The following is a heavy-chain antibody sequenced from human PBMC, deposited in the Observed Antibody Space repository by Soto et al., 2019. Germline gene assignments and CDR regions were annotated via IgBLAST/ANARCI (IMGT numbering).Heavy chain of an antibody. CDR2: IYYSGPT. CDR3: AQGGVRMDV. Sequence: QVQLQESGPGLVKPSETLSVTCTVSGGSISEFYWSWIRQSPGKGLEWIGFIYYSGPTKYNPSLGSRVTMSVDTSKNQLTLRLSSVTAADTAVYYCAQGGVRMDVWGQGTTVTVSS. CDR1: GGSISEFY. V-gene: IGHV4-59*01. J-gene: IGHJ6*02. D-gene: IGHD3-16*01.